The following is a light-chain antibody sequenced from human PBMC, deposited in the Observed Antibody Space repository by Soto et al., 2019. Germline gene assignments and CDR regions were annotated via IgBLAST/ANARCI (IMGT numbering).Light chain of an antibody. CDR1: QSVSSN. J-gene: IGKJ5*01. CDR2: GAS. V-gene: IGKV3D-15*01. Sequence: EIVMTQSPATLSVSPGERATLSCRASQSVSSNLAWYQHKPGQAPRLLIYGASTRATGIPDRFSGSGSGTHFTLTISRLEPGDFAVYFCQHFGDTTFTFGQGTRLEIK. CDR3: QHFGDTTFT.